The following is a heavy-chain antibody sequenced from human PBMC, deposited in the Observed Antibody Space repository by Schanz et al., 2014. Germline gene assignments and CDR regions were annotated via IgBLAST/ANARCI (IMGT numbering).Heavy chain of an antibody. CDR2: INGSGNAT. V-gene: IGHV3-23*04. Sequence: EVQLVESGGGVVRPGGSLRLSCAASGFTFATYAMSWVRQAPGKGLEWVAAINGSGNATYYADSVKGRFTISRDNSRNTLLLQMKRLRVEDTAVYFCAKDPYDVLTGYQYYFDYWGPGRLVTVSS. J-gene: IGHJ4*02. CDR3: AKDPYDVLTGYQYYFDY. CDR1: GFTFATYA. D-gene: IGHD3-9*01.